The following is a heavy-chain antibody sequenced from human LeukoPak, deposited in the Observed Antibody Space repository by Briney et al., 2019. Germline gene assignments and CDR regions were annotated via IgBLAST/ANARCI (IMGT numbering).Heavy chain of an antibody. CDR1: GYTFTGYY. CDR3: ARAREAVAGTEDDAFDI. J-gene: IGHJ3*02. Sequence: GASVKVSCKASGYTFTGYYMHWVRQAPGQGLEWMGWINPNSGGTNYAQKFQGWVTMTRDTSISTAYMELSRLRSDDTAVYYCARAREAVAGTEDDAFDIWGQGTMVTVSS. V-gene: IGHV1-2*04. D-gene: IGHD6-19*01. CDR2: INPNSGGT.